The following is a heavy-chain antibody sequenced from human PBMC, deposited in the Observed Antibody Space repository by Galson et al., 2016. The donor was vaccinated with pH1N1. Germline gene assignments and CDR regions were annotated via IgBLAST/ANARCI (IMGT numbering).Heavy chain of an antibody. V-gene: IGHV1-46*01. CDR2: IDPSDGTT. Sequence: SVKVSCKAAGYSVTRYYMHWVRQAPGQGLEWMGIIDPSDGTTTYTEKFQGRISLTRDMSTNSVYMELTTLRPDDSATYFCARRYFLDYWGQGTLVTVSS. J-gene: IGHJ4*02. CDR1: GYSVTRYY. CDR3: ARRYFLDY.